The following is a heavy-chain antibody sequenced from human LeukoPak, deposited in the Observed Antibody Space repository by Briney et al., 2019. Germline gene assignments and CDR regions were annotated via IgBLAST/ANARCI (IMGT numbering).Heavy chain of an antibody. D-gene: IGHD4-11*01. CDR3: ARVATVTTYRSWTGYYYYYMDV. CDR1: SGSISGSDYY. J-gene: IGHJ6*03. CDR2: INYSGNT. V-gene: IGHV4-39*07. Sequence: TSETLSLTCTVSSGSISGSDYYWCWIRQPPGKGLEWIGSINYSGNTYYDSSLKSRVTISVDTSKNQFSLKLSSVTAADTAVYYCARVATVTTYRSWTGYYYYYMDVWGKGTTVTVSS.